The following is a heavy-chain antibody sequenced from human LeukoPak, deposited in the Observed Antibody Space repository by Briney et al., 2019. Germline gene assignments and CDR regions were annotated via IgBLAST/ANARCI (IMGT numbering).Heavy chain of an antibody. D-gene: IGHD5-24*01. Sequence: ASVTVSFKASGYTFTSYDINWVRQPTGQGLEWMGWMNPNSGNTGNAQKFQGRVTMTRITSISTAYMELSSLRSEDTAVYYCARFTQRSWLQTLRYYYGMDVWGQGTTVTVSS. CDR3: ARFTQRSWLQTLRYYYGMDV. J-gene: IGHJ6*02. CDR1: GYTFTSYD. V-gene: IGHV1-8*01. CDR2: MNPNSGNT.